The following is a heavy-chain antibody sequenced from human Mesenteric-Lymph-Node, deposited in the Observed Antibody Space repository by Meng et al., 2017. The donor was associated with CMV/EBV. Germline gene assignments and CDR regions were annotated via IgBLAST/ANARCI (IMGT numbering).Heavy chain of an antibody. Sequence: ASVKVSCKTSGYSFTTYGLSWVRQAPGQGLEWMGWISAYNGNTNYAQKFQGRVTMTRDTSINTAYMEMSGLRSDDTALYYCARGTFVDSWSGLVDYWGQGTLVTVSS. D-gene: IGHD3-3*01. CDR1: GYSFTTYG. J-gene: IGHJ4*02. CDR2: ISAYNGNT. CDR3: ARGTFVDSWSGLVDY. V-gene: IGHV1-18*01.